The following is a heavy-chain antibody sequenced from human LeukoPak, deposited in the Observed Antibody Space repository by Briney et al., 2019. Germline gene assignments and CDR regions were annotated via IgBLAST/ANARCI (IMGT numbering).Heavy chain of an antibody. D-gene: IGHD3-10*01. CDR1: DGAIAGYS. CDR3: VRGPYGSGISNWFDP. Sequence: SETLSLTCTVSDGAIAGYSWSWIRQAPGKGLEWIGYIYYSGDTNYNPSLQSRVTVSVDTSKNQFSLRLTSVSAADTAVYYCVRGPYGSGISNWFDPRGQGTLVTVSS. CDR2: IYYSGDT. V-gene: IGHV4-59*01. J-gene: IGHJ5*02.